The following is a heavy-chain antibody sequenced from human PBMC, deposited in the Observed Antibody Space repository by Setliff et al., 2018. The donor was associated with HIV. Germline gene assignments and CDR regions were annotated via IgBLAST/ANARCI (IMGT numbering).Heavy chain of an antibody. CDR2: ISVSGTDI. Sequence: LSLSCAASGFTFTNYYMSWIRQAPGKGLELLSYISVSGTDIKYADSVKGRFTISRDNAKNSLNLQMNSLRAEDTAVYYCARVRSPFYFDYWGQGTLVTVSS. CDR3: ARVRSPFYFDY. J-gene: IGHJ4*02. CDR1: GFTFTNYY. V-gene: IGHV3-11*04.